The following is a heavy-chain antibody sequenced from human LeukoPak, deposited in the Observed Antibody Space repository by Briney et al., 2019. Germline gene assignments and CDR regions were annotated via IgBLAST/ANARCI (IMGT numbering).Heavy chain of an antibody. V-gene: IGHV4-59*11. CDR3: ARRVVVVTANDKSDAFDM. CDR1: GGSLSSHY. CDR2: IYYTGST. Sequence: SETLSLTCTVSGGSLSSHYWNWIRQPPGEGLEWIGYIYYTGSTNYNPSLKSRVTISLDTSKNQFSLKLRSVTAADTAVYYCARRVVVVTANDKSDAFDMWGQGTVVTVSS. D-gene: IGHD2-21*02. J-gene: IGHJ3*02.